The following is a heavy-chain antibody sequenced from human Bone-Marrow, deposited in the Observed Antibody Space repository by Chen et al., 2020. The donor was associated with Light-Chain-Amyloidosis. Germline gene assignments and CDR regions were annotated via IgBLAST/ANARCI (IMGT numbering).Heavy chain of an antibody. J-gene: IGHJ4*02. CDR2: IYPDDSDA. D-gene: IGHD5-12*01. Sequence: GSGCTFPNYWIGWVRQMPGKGLEWMGVIYPDDSDARYSPSFEGQVTISADKSITTAYLQWRSLKASDTAMYYCARRRDGYNFDYWGQGTLVTVSS. CDR3: ARRRDGYNFDY. V-gene: IGHV5-51*01. CDR1: GCTFPNYW.